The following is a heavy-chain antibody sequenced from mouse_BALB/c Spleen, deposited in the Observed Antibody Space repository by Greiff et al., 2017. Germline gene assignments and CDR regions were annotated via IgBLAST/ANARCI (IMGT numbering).Heavy chain of an antibody. Sequence: DVQLVESGGGLVQPGGSRKLSCAASGFTFSSFGMHWVRQAPEKGLEWVAYISSGSSTIYYADTVKGRFTISRDNPKNTLFLQMTSLRSEDTAMYYCARQTLYDGHAMDYWGQGTSVTVSS. D-gene: IGHD2-3*01. CDR3: ARQTLYDGHAMDY. CDR2: ISSGSSTI. CDR1: GFTFSSFG. V-gene: IGHV5-17*02. J-gene: IGHJ4*01.